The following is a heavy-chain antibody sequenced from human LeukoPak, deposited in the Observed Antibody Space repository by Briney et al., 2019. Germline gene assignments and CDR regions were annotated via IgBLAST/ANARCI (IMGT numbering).Heavy chain of an antibody. J-gene: IGHJ6*02. Sequence: AAVTLSFTSSAYSFTFYGISLARQAQGQGLEWMGWISVYNGDTNYAQKLQGRVTMTTDTSTSTAYMELRSLRSDDTAVYYCARDYGPIAAAGTEYYYYGLDVWGQGTTVTDSS. D-gene: IGHD6-13*01. CDR1: AYSFTFYG. CDR3: ARDYGPIAAAGTEYYYYGLDV. CDR2: ISVYNGDT. V-gene: IGHV1-18*01.